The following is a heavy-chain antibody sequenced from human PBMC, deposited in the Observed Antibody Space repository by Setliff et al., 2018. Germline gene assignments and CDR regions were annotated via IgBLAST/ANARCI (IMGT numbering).Heavy chain of an antibody. J-gene: IGHJ1*01. Sequence: SETPSLTCNVSGGSVSSTSHYWGWIRQPPGKGMEWIGSVYYSGYTYYNPSLQSRVTISVDMSKNQFSLKLTSVTAADTAVYYCARVDFTMIQGVLGLWGQGTLVTVSS. CDR1: GGSVSSTSHY. CDR2: VYYSGYT. V-gene: IGHV4-39*07. CDR3: ARVDFTMIQGVLGL. D-gene: IGHD3-10*01.